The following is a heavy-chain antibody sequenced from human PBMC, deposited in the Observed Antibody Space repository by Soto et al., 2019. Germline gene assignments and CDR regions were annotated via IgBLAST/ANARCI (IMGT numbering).Heavy chain of an antibody. J-gene: IGHJ5*02. CDR3: ARFGRRRASWFDP. CDR2: IYYSGST. D-gene: IGHD3-10*01. CDR1: GDSISSYY. V-gene: IGHV4-59*12. Sequence: PSETLSLTCTVSGDSISSYYWSWIRQPPGKGLEWIGYIYYSGSTNYNPSLKSRVTISVDTSKNQFSLKLSSVTAADTAVYYCARFGRRRASWFDPWGQGTLVTVSS.